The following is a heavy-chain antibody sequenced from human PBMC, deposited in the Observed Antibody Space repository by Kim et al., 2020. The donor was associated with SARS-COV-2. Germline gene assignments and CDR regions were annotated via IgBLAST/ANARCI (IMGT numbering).Heavy chain of an antibody. CDR3: AKRSSTNWAFDY. D-gene: IGHD2-2*01. J-gene: IGHJ4*02. V-gene: IGHV3-53*01. Sequence: YYADSVRGRFPISRGNSKNTLFLHMNSLRAEDTAVYFCAKRSSTNWAFDYWGQGTLVTVSS.